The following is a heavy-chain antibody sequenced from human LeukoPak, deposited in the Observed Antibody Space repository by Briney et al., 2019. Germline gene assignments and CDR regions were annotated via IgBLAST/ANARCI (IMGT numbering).Heavy chain of an antibody. V-gene: IGHV3-21*01. D-gene: IGHD2-15*01. CDR1: GFTFSSYG. CDR3: ARAERGSCSGGTCSYYDAFDI. Sequence: PGGSLRLSCAASGFTFSSYGMHWVRQAPGKGLEWVSSISSTGTYIFYADSVTGRFTISRDNAKNSLFLRMNSLGAEDTAVYYCARAERGSCSGGTCSYYDAFDIWGQGTVVTVSS. CDR2: ISSTGTYI. J-gene: IGHJ3*02.